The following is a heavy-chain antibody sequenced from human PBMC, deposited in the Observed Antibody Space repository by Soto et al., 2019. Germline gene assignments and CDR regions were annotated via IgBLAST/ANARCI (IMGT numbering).Heavy chain of an antibody. J-gene: IGHJ4*02. Sequence: SVKVSCKASGGTFSSHAISSVRQAPGQGLEWMGGIIVIFGTANYAQKFQGRVTITADKSTSTAYMELSSLRSEDTAVYYCARAVDTGKFDYWGQGTLVTVSS. CDR1: GGTFSSHA. CDR2: IIVIFGTA. D-gene: IGHD5-18*01. CDR3: ARAVDTGKFDY. V-gene: IGHV1-69*06.